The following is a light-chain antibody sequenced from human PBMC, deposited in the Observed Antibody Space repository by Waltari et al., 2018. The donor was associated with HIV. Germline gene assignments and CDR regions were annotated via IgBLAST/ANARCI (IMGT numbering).Light chain of an antibody. J-gene: IGLJ3*02. V-gene: IGLV1-44*01. Sequence: QSVLTQPPSTSGTPGQRVTIPCSGSSSNIESNTVNWYQHLPGTAPKLLIYGNNQRPSGVPDRFSGSKSGTSASLAISGLQSEDEADYYCAAWDDSLNGLWVFGGGTKLTVL. CDR3: AAWDDSLNGLWV. CDR1: SSNIESNT. CDR2: GNN.